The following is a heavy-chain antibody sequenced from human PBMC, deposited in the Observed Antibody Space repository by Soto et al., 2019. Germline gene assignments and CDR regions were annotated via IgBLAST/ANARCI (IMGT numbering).Heavy chain of an antibody. V-gene: IGHV1-46*01. J-gene: IGHJ3*02. Sequence: ASVLVPCTKSGYTFTCYYKHWVRKAPGQGLEWMGIINPSGGSTSYAQKFKGRVTMTRDTSTSTVYMELSSLRSEDTAVYYCARWMKGSAAGRPSGAIDIWG. CDR1: GYTFTCYY. CDR2: INPSGGST. D-gene: IGHD6-13*01. CDR3: ARWMKGSAAGRPSGAIDI.